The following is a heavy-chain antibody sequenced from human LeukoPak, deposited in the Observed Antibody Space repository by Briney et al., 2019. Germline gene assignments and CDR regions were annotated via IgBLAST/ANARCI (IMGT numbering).Heavy chain of an antibody. Sequence: GGSLRLSCAASGFTFSSYWMHWVRQAPGKGLVWVSRIKSDGSTNYADSAKGRFTISRDNAKNTASLQMNSLRAEDTGVYYCARAPSEIGGYYPEYFRHWGQGTLVTVSS. CDR2: IKSDGST. J-gene: IGHJ1*01. D-gene: IGHD3-22*01. V-gene: IGHV3-74*01. CDR1: GFTFSSYW. CDR3: ARAPSEIGGYYPEYFRH.